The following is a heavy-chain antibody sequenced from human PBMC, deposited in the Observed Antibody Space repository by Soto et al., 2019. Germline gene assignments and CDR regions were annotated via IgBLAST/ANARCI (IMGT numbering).Heavy chain of an antibody. CDR1: GFTFSSYG. CDR2: IWYDGSNK. CDR3: ARANPPYSSSWFNWFDP. Sequence: QVQLVESGGGVVQPGRSLRLSCAASGFTFSSYGMHWVRQAPGKGLEWVAVIWYDGSNKYYADSVKGRFIISRDNSKNTLYLQMNSLRAEDTAVYYCARANPPYSSSWFNWFDPWGQGTLVTVSS. D-gene: IGHD6-13*01. J-gene: IGHJ5*02. V-gene: IGHV3-33*01.